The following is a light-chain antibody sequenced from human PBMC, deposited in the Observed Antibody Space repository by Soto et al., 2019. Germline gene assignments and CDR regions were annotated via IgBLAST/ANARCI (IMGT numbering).Light chain of an antibody. V-gene: IGLV2-14*01. CDR2: DVS. CDR3: SSFTSSSTLFG. CDR1: SSDVGGYNY. J-gene: IGLJ1*01. Sequence: QSALTQPASVSGSPGQSITISCTGTSSDVGGYNYVSWYQQHPGKAPQLMIYDVSNRPSGVSNRFSGSKSGNTASLTISGLQAEDGADYYFSSFTSSSTLFGFGTGNQVTVL.